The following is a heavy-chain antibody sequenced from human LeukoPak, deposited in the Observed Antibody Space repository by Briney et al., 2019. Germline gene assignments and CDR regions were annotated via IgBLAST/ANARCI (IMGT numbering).Heavy chain of an antibody. J-gene: IGHJ5*02. CDR2: ISAYNGNT. Sequence: CASVKVSCKASGYTFTSYGMSWVRQAPAQGLEWMGWISAYNGNTNYAQKLQDRLTITTHTSTSTPYMELRNLRSDHTAVYYCARDSGSGSSWFGPWGQGTLVTVTS. CDR1: GYTFTSYG. CDR3: ARDSGSGSSWFGP. D-gene: IGHD1-26*01. V-gene: IGHV1-18*01.